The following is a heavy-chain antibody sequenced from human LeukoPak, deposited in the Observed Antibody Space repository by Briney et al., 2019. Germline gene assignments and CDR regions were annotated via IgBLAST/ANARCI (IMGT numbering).Heavy chain of an antibody. CDR2: ISDSGGST. V-gene: IGHV3-64D*09. J-gene: IGHJ6*02. CDR1: GFPFSSYA. D-gene: IGHD2-15*01. Sequence: GGSLRLSCSASGFPFSSYAMHGVRQAPGKGLEYVSAISDSGGSTYYADSVKGRFTISRDNSKNTLYLQMSSLRAEDTAVYFCVRGYSFGPYGMDVWGQGTTVTVSS. CDR3: VRGYSFGPYGMDV.